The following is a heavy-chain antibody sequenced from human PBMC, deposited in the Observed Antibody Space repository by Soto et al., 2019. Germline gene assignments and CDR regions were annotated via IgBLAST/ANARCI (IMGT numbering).Heavy chain of an antibody. CDR1: GYTFSSYA. CDR3: ARDTGDGTFDF. D-gene: IGHD7-27*01. J-gene: IGHJ4*02. Sequence: QVHLVQSGAEVRKPGASVKVSCKASGYTFSSYAMHWVRQAPGQRLEWMGWINAGYGNTKSSQKFRDRVTISRDTSASTAYMELTSLRSDDTAVYYCARDTGDGTFDFWGQGTLVTVSS. V-gene: IGHV1-3*01. CDR2: INAGYGNT.